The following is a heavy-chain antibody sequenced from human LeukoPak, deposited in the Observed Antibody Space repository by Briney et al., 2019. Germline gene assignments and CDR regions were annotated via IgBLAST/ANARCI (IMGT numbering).Heavy chain of an antibody. D-gene: IGHD5-24*01. CDR3: AKEGYNYVIDY. CDR2: IMPIFRKA. V-gene: IGHV1-69*01. Sequence: LVNVSCQSSGGTFSYYAISWVRQAPGQGLEWMGGIMPIFRKANHTQKFQDRVTITADESARTAFMELTSLTFDDTAVYYCAKEGYNYVIDYWGQGTLVTVSS. CDR1: GGTFSYYA. J-gene: IGHJ4*02.